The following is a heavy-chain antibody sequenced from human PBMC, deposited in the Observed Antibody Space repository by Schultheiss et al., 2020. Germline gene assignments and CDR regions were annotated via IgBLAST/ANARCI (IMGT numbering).Heavy chain of an antibody. CDR3: AKDNEVRGMDV. D-gene: IGHD3-10*01. J-gene: IGHJ6*02. Sequence: GGSLRLSCAASGFTFDDYAMHWVRQAPGKGLEWVSTISWNSGSIAYADSVKGRFTISRDNSKNSLYLQMNSLRTEDTALYYCAKDNEVRGMDVWGQGTTVTVSS. V-gene: IGHV3-9*01. CDR2: ISWNSGSI. CDR1: GFTFDDYA.